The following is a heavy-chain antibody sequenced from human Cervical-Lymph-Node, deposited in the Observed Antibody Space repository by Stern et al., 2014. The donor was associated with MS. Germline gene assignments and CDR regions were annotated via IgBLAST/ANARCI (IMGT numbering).Heavy chain of an antibody. V-gene: IGHV1-2*06. D-gene: IGHD5-18*01. CDR1: GYSFTGNY. CDR2: TNPNSGDS. CDR3: ARERGRAGPAMADY. Sequence: VQLEESGAEVKKPGASVGISCKAAGYSFTGNYIHWLRQAPGQGLQWMGRTNPNSGDSNYALKFQGRVTMTRDTSITTAYMNLNRLGFDDTAVYYCARERGRAGPAMADYWGQGTLVTVSS. J-gene: IGHJ4*02.